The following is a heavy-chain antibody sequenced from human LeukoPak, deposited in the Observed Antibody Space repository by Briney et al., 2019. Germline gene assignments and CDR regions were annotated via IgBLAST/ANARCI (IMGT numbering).Heavy chain of an antibody. J-gene: IGHJ5*01. Sequence: GGSLRLSCAASGFTFSSYWMSWVRQAPGKGLEWVANIKQDGSEKYYVDSVKGRFTISRDNAKNTLYLQMNSLRFEHTAAYYCTRGVMGARAFDSWGQGTLVTVSS. D-gene: IGHD2-8*01. V-gene: IGHV3-7*01. CDR1: GFTFSSYW. CDR2: IKQDGSEK. CDR3: TRGVMGARAFDS.